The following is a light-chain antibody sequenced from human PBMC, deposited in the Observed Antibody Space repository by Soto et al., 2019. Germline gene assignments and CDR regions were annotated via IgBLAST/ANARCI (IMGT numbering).Light chain of an antibody. V-gene: IGKV1-39*01. J-gene: IGKJ4*01. CDR3: QQSYSNPLT. Sequence: EIQMTQSPSSLSASVGDRVTITCRASQSISSYLDWYQQKPGKAPKLLIYAASSLQSGVPSRFSGSGSGTDFTLTISSLQPEDFATYYCQQSYSNPLTFGRGTKVDI. CDR1: QSISSY. CDR2: AAS.